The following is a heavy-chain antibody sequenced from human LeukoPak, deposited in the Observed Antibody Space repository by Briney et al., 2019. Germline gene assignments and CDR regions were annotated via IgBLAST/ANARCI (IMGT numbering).Heavy chain of an antibody. CDR1: GGSVSSYY. Sequence: PSETLSLTCTVSGGSVSSYYWSWIRQPPGEGLEWIGYISPSGSTNYNPSLKSRVTISVDTSKNQISLSLTSVTAADTAIYYCARHYCTGASCPDYFDYWGQGTLVAVSS. J-gene: IGHJ4*02. V-gene: IGHV4-4*09. CDR2: ISPSGST. CDR3: ARHYCTGASCPDYFDY. D-gene: IGHD2-15*01.